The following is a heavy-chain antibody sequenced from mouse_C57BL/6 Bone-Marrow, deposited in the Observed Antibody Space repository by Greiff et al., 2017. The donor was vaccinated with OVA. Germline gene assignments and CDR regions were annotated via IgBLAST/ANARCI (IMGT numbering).Heavy chain of an antibody. CDR1: GFTFITFA. J-gene: IGHJ3*01. Sequence: EVMLVESGGGLVRPGGSLKLPCAASGFTFITFALSGFRRTPERRLEWVATISDVVSYTYYPANVKGRFTISRDNAKNNLYLQMSHLKYEDTAMYYCARVYYYGSSYRFAYWGQGTLVTVSA. V-gene: IGHV5-4*03. D-gene: IGHD1-1*01. CDR3: ARVYYYGSSYRFAY. CDR2: ISDVVSYT.